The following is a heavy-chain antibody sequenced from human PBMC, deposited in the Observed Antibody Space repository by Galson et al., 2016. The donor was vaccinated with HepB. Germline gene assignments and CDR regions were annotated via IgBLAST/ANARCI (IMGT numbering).Heavy chain of an antibody. J-gene: IGHJ3*02. V-gene: IGHV3-74*03. CDR2: ISPDGSDT. Sequence: SLRLSCAASGFTFSSFWMHWVRQGPGKGLVWVSRISPDGSDTKYADFAKGRFTVSRNNAQNTLYLQMNSLRAEDTAVYSCARDPAFDIWGQGTMVTVPS. CDR1: GFTFSSFW. CDR3: ARDPAFDI.